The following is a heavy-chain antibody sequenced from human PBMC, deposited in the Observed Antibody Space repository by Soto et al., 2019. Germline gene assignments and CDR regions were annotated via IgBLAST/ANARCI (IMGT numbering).Heavy chain of an antibody. Sequence: QVQLVQSAAEVKKPGASVKVSCKASGYTFSNYGISWVRQAPGQGLEWTAWISGYNGDTKNAQSLQGRVTVTTDTSTSTSYMELRSLRSVDTAIYYCARSLGSGTGFDYWGQGTLVTVSS. J-gene: IGHJ4*02. CDR1: GYTFSNYG. V-gene: IGHV1-18*01. CDR3: ARSLGSGTGFDY. CDR2: ISGYNGDT. D-gene: IGHD3-10*01.